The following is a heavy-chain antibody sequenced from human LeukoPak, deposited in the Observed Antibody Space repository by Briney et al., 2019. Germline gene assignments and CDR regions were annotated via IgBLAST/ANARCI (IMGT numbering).Heavy chain of an antibody. Sequence: SETLSLTCTVSGGSISSSSYYWGWIRQPPGKGLEWIGSIYYSGSTYYNPSLKSRVTISVDTSKNQFSLKLSSVTAADTAVYYCARDLSSGWYGSVNYFDYWGHGTLVTVSS. D-gene: IGHD6-19*01. CDR1: GGSISSSSYY. CDR3: ARDLSSGWYGSVNYFDY. CDR2: IYYSGST. J-gene: IGHJ4*01. V-gene: IGHV4-39*07.